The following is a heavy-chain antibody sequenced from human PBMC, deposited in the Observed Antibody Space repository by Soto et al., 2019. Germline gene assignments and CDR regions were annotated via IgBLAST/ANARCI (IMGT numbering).Heavy chain of an antibody. CDR1: SGSISSSNW. CDR2: IYHSGST. J-gene: IGHJ5*02. CDR3: ARDLRYSSSWSSNWFDP. D-gene: IGHD6-13*01. Sequence: PSETLSLTCAVSSGSISSSNWWSWVRQPPGKGLEWIGEIYHSGSTNYNPSLKSRVTISVDKSKNQFSLKLSSVTAADTAVYYCARDLRYSSSWSSNWFDPWGQGTLVTVSS. V-gene: IGHV4-4*02.